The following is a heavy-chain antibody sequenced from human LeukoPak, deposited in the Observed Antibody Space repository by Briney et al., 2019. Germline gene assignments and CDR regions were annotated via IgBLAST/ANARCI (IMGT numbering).Heavy chain of an antibody. Sequence: GGSLRLSCAASGFTFSSYSMNWVRQAPGKGLEWVSSISSSSSYIYYADSVKGRFTISRDNAKNSLYLQMNSLRAEDTAVYYCARDPRRGYSYGFWGQGTLVTVSS. D-gene: IGHD5-18*01. V-gene: IGHV3-21*01. CDR3: ARDPRRGYSYGF. CDR2: ISSSSSYI. J-gene: IGHJ4*02. CDR1: GFTFSSYS.